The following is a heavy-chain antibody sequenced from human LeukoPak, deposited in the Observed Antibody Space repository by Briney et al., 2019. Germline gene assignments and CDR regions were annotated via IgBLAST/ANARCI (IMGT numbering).Heavy chain of an antibody. D-gene: IGHD3-10*01. V-gene: IGHV4-59*08. Sequence: PSETLSLTCTVSGGSISSYYWSWIRQPPGKGLEWIGYIYYSGSTNYNPSLKSRVTISVDTSKNQFSLKLSSVTAADTAVYYCARQVVEFGALGEWFDPWGQGTLVTVSS. J-gene: IGHJ5*02. CDR2: IYYSGST. CDR1: GGSISSYY. CDR3: ARQVVEFGALGEWFDP.